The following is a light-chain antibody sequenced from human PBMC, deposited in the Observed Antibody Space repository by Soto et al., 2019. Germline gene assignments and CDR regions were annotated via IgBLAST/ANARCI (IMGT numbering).Light chain of an antibody. V-gene: IGKV1-5*01. Sequence: PSTLSASVGDRVTITCRASQSISRWLAWYQQKPGKAPKALIYDASTLRSGVPSRFSGGGSGTEFTLTISSLQPEDFATYYCQQSYRTPTFGQGTRLEI. CDR3: QQSYRTPT. CDR2: DAS. CDR1: QSISRW. J-gene: IGKJ5*01.